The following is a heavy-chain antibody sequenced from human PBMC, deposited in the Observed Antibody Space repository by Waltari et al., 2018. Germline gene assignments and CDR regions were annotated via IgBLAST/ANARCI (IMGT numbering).Heavy chain of an antibody. V-gene: IGHV4-38-2*01. Sequence: QVQLQESGPGLVKPSETLSLTCAVSGYAISSGYYWGWIRQPPGKGLEWIGSIYHSGGTYYNPSLKSRVIISVDTSKNQFSLKLSSVTVADTAVYYCARGKAVAGTGWFDPWGQGTLVTVSS. J-gene: IGHJ5*02. CDR3: ARGKAVAGTGWFDP. CDR1: GYAISSGYY. CDR2: IYHSGGT. D-gene: IGHD6-19*01.